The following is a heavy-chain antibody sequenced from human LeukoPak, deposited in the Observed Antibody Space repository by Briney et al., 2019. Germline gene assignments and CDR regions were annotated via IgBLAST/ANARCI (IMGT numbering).Heavy chain of an antibody. J-gene: IGHJ5*02. V-gene: IGHV1-69*04. Sequence: SVKVSCKASGGTFNIYAFTWVRQAPGEGLEWMGRIIPIVDIANYAQKFQGRLTFSADRSTNSVYMELSSLTSEDTAVYYCARGSGYSSDNWFDPWGQGTLVTVSS. CDR3: ARGSGYSSDNWFDP. CDR2: IIPIVDIA. D-gene: IGHD6-19*01. CDR1: GGTFNIYA.